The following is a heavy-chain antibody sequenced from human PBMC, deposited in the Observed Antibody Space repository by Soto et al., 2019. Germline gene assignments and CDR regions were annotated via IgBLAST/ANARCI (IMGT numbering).Heavy chain of an antibody. CDR2: ISAYNGNT. J-gene: IGHJ6*02. Sequence: ASVKVSCKASGYTFTSYGISWVRQAPGQGLEWMGWISAYNGNTNYAQKLQGRVTMTTDTSTSTAYMELRSLRSDDTAVYYCARALRDYDFWRGYPYGMHVCGQGPTVTLSS. CDR3: ARALRDYDFWRGYPYGMHV. CDR1: GYTFTSYG. D-gene: IGHD3-3*01. V-gene: IGHV1-18*01.